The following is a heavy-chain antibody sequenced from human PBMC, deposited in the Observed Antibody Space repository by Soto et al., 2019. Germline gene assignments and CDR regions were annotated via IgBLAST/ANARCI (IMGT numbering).Heavy chain of an antibody. D-gene: IGHD5-18*01. CDR2: IYYSGST. Sequence: PSETLSLTCTVSGGSISSYYWSWIRQPPGKGLEWIGGIYYSGSTYYNPSLKSRVTISADTSKNQFSLKLSSVTAADTAVYYCARQPENWFDPWGQGTLVTVSS. J-gene: IGHJ5*02. V-gene: IGHV4-59*05. CDR1: GGSISSYY. CDR3: ARQPENWFDP.